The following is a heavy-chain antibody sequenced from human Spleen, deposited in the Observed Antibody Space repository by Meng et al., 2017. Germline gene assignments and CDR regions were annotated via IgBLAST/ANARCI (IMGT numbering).Heavy chain of an antibody. V-gene: IGHV4-34*01. CDR2: INHSGST. Sequence: QVQLLQLVAGLLQPSGTLFLTCVVFGWSFSDYYWSWIRQPPGKGLEWIGEINHSGSTNYNPSLESRATISVDTSQNNLSLKLSSVTAADSAVYYCARGPTTMAHDFDYWGQGTLVTVSS. J-gene: IGHJ4*02. CDR1: GWSFSDYY. D-gene: IGHD4-11*01. CDR3: ARGPTTMAHDFDY.